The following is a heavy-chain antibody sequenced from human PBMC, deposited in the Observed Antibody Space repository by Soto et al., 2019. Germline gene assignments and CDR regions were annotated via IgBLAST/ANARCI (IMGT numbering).Heavy chain of an antibody. J-gene: IGHJ6*02. V-gene: IGHV5-10-1*01. CDR1: GYSFTSYW. Sequence: PGESLKISCKGSGYSFTSYWISWVRQMPGKGLEWMGRIDPSDSYTNYSPSFQGHVTISADKSISTAYLQWSSLKASDTAMYYCARHGTAAAATRYGMDVWGQGTTVTVSS. CDR2: IDPSDSYT. D-gene: IGHD6-13*01. CDR3: ARHGTAAAATRYGMDV.